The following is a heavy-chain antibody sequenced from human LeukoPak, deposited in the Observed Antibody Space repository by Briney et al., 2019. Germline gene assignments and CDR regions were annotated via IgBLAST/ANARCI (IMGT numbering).Heavy chain of an antibody. CDR3: ASRLGPHNWIPYDAFDI. J-gene: IGHJ3*02. V-gene: IGHV3-7*01. CDR1: GFTFTNYN. Sequence: GGSLKLSCAAFGFTFTNYNMNWGRQAPGKGLEWVANIKQDGSEKYYVDSVKGRFTISRDNAKNSLYLQMNSLRAEDTAVYYCASRLGPHNWIPYDAFDIWGQGTMVTVSS. CDR2: IKQDGSEK. D-gene: IGHD1-20*01.